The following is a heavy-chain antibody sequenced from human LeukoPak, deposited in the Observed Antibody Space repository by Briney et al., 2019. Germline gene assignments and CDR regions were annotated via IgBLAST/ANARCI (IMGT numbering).Heavy chain of an antibody. CDR1: GFTFDDYA. V-gene: IGHV3-9*01. Sequence: GRSLRLSCAVSGFTFDDYAMHWVRQAPGKGLEWVSGINWNSGSMGYADSVKGRFTISRDNAKNSLYLQMNSLRAAGTALYYCAKDLAEDILTGFYLDAFDIWGQGTMVTVSS. CDR2: INWNSGSM. J-gene: IGHJ3*02. D-gene: IGHD3-9*01. CDR3: AKDLAEDILTGFYLDAFDI.